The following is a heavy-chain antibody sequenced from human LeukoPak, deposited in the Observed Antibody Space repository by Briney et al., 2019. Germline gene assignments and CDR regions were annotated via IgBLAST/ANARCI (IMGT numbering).Heavy chain of an antibody. V-gene: IGHV4-61*08. CDR1: DGSVSSAAYY. J-gene: IGHJ5*02. Sequence: SETLSLTCTVSDGSVSSAAYYWSWIRQPPGKGLEWIGYIYYSGTTKYNPSLKSRVTISMDTSKNQFSLNVNSVTAADTAVYFCARGQPQRYNSDWYVNWFDPWGQGTLISVSS. CDR3: ARGQPQRYNSDWYVNWFDP. D-gene: IGHD6-19*01. CDR2: IYYSGTT.